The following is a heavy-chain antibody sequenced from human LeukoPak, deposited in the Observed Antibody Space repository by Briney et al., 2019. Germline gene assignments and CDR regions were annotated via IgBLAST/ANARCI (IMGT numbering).Heavy chain of an antibody. CDR3: ASRSMVRGVMFDY. D-gene: IGHD3-10*01. CDR1: GGSINSYY. J-gene: IGHJ4*02. Sequence: SSETLSLTCTVSGGSINSYYWSWIRQPAGKGLEWIGRIYTSGSTNYNPSLKSRVTISVDTSKNQFSLKLSSVTAADTAVYYCASRSMVRGVMFDYWGQGTLVTVSS. CDR2: IYTSGST. V-gene: IGHV4-4*07.